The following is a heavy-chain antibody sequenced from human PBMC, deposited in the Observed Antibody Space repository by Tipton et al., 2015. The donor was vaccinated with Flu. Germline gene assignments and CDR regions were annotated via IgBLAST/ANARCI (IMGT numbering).Heavy chain of an antibody. D-gene: IGHD1-14*01. V-gene: IGHV4-38-2*01. CDR2: IFDGVTT. CDR1: GDFISAAHY. Sequence: TLSLTCAVSGDFISAAHYWAWIRQPPGKGLEWIGAIFDGVTTYYNPSLRSRVTMSVDTFKNQVALILTSVTAADTAVYFCASGRTQNHDLSYYGMDVWGQGTTVTVSS. CDR3: ASGRTQNHDLSYYGMDV. J-gene: IGHJ6*02.